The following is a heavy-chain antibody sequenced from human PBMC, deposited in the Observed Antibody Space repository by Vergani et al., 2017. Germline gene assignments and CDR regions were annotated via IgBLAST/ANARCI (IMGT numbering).Heavy chain of an antibody. CDR2: ISGSGGST. CDR3: AKDWRYCSGGSCYYFDY. D-gene: IGHD2-15*01. J-gene: IGHJ4*02. V-gene: IGHV3-23*01. Sequence: EVQLLESGGGLVQPGGSLRLSCAASGFTFSSYGMSWVRQAPGKGLEWVSAISGSGGSTYYADSVKGRFTISRDNSKNTLYRQMNSLRAEDTAVYYCAKDWRYCSGGSCYYFDYWGQGTLVTVSS. CDR1: GFTFSSYG.